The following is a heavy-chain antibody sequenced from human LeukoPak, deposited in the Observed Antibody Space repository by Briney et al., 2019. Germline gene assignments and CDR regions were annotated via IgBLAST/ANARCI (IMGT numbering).Heavy chain of an antibody. D-gene: IGHD3-10*01. Sequence: SVKVSCKASGGTFSSYAISWVRQAPGQGLEWMGGIIPIFCTANYAQKFQGRVTITTDESTSTAYMELSSLRSEDTAVYYCARDHGGSGRRYYYYMDVWGKGTTVTVSS. CDR3: ARDHGGSGRRYYYYMDV. V-gene: IGHV1-69*05. J-gene: IGHJ6*03. CDR2: IIPIFCTA. CDR1: GGTFSSYA.